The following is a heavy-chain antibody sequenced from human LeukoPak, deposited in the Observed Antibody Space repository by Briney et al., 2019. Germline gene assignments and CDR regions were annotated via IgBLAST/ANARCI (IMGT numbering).Heavy chain of an antibody. J-gene: IGHJ4*02. CDR3: ARGVRNFWSGYYLGYYFDY. Sequence: GSSVKVSCKASGGTFSSYAISRVRQAPGQGLEWMGGIIPIFGTANYAQKFQGRVTITTDESTSTAYMELSSLRSEDTAVYYCARGVRNFWSGYYLGYYFDYWGQGTLVTVSS. CDR2: IIPIFGTA. CDR1: GGTFSSYA. D-gene: IGHD3-3*01. V-gene: IGHV1-69*05.